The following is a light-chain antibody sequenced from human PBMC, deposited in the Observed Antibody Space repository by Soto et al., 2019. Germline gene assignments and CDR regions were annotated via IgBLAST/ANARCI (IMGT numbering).Light chain of an antibody. J-gene: IGKJ2*01. Sequence: EIVLTQSPATLSVSPGERATLSCRASQSLRSNLAWYQQKPGQAPRLLIYDASTRATGIPARFSGSGSGTEFTLTISSLQSEDFAVYYCQQYNDWPLYTFGRGTKLEIK. CDR1: QSLRSN. V-gene: IGKV3D-15*01. CDR3: QQYNDWPLYT. CDR2: DAS.